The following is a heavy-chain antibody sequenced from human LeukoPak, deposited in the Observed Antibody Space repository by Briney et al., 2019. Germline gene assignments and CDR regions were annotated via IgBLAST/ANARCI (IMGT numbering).Heavy chain of an antibody. CDR1: GGTFSSYA. V-gene: IGHV1-69*13. J-gene: IGHJ3*02. CDR2: IIPIFGTA. D-gene: IGHD3/OR15-3a*01. Sequence: VASVKVSCKASGGTFSSYAISWVRQAPGQGLEWMGGIIPIFGTANYAQKFQGRVTITADESTSTAYMELSSLRSEDTAVYYCAVVQGTGYFSSPGNDAFDIWGQGTMVTVSS. CDR3: AVVQGTGYFSSPGNDAFDI.